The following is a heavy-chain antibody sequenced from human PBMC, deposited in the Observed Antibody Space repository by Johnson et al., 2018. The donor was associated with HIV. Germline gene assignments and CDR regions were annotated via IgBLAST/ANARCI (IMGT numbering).Heavy chain of an antibody. D-gene: IGHD1-26*01. Sequence: VQLVASGGGVVQPGGSLRLSCEASGFNFSGYWMSWVRQAPGNGLEWVANINHDGSEMYYVDSVKGRFTISRDNAKTSLYLQMNSLRVDDTAVYYCARASGFDMWGQGTMVTVSS. V-gene: IGHV3-7*04. CDR3: ARASGFDM. J-gene: IGHJ3*02. CDR2: INHDGSEM. CDR1: GFNFSGYW.